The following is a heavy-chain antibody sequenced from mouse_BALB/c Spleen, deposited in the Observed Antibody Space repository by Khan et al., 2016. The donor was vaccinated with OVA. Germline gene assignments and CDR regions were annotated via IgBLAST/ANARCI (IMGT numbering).Heavy chain of an antibody. CDR3: DRLEDI. J-gene: IGHJ2*01. CDR1: GFSLTSYG. D-gene: IGHD1-3*01. CDR2: IWAGGST. Sequence: VQLQESGPGLVAPSQSLSITCTVSGFSLTSYGVHWVRQPPGKGLEWLGVIWAGGSTNYNSALMSRLSINKDNSKSQVFLKMNSQQTDDTAIYYCDRLEDIWGQGTTLTVSS. V-gene: IGHV2-9*02.